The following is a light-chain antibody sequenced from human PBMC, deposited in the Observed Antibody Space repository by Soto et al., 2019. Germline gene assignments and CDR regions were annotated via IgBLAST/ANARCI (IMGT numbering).Light chain of an antibody. CDR2: DAS. J-gene: IGKJ1*01. Sequence: DIQVTQSPSSLSASIGDRVTITCRASQTSGNYLNWYQQKQGKAPKLLVYDASSLQSGVPSRFSGSGSGTDFTLTISSLQPEDFATYYCQQSDSTPRTFGQGTKVDVK. CDR1: QTSGNY. V-gene: IGKV1-39*01. CDR3: QQSDSTPRT.